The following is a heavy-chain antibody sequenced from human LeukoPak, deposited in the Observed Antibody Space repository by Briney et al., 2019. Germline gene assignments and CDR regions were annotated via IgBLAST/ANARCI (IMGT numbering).Heavy chain of an antibody. CDR3: ARASDFWSGYYVPDYYYYMDV. D-gene: IGHD3-3*01. CDR2: IIPIFGTA. Sequence: SVKVSCKASGGTFSRSGISWVRQAPGQGLEWMGGIIPIFGTANYAQKFQGRVRITADESTSTAYMELSSLRSEDTAAYYCARASDFWSGYYVPDYYYYMDVWGKGTTVTVSS. V-gene: IGHV1-69*01. J-gene: IGHJ6*03. CDR1: GGTFSRSG.